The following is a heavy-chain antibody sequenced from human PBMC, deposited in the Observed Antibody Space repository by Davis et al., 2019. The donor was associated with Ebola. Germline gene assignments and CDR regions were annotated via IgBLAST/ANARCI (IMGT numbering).Heavy chain of an antibody. CDR3: ARDPRAYCSSTSCYTGPFDI. J-gene: IGHJ3*02. CDR2: INPSGGST. V-gene: IGHV1-46*01. D-gene: IGHD2-2*02. Sequence: ASVKVSCKASGYTFTSYYMHWVRQAPGQGLEWMGIINPSGGSTSYAQKFQGRVTMTRDTSTSTVYMELSSLRSEDTAVYYCARDPRAYCSSTSCYTGPFDIWGQGTMVTVSS. CDR1: GYTFTSYY.